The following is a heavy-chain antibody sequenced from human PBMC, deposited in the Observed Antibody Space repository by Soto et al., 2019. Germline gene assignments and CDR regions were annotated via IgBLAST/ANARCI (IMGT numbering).Heavy chain of an antibody. D-gene: IGHD1-26*01. CDR2: INHSGST. CDR1: GGSFSGYY. J-gene: IGHJ6*02. CDR3: ARRSRLLRGWFYYYGMDV. V-gene: IGHV4-34*01. Sequence: SETLSLTCAVYGGSFSGYYWSWIRQPPGKGLEWIGEINHSGSTNYNPSLKSRVTISVDTSKNQFSLKLSSVTAADTAVYYCARRSRLLRGWFYYYGMDVWGQGTTVTVSS.